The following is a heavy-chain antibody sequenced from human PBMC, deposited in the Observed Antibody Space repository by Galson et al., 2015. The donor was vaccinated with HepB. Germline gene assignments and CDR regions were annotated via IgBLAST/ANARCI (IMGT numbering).Heavy chain of an antibody. CDR2: IFHSGSS. CDR1: GGSITSNDYY. Sequence: TLSLTCTVSGGSITSNDYYWSWIRQSPGTGLQWIGYIFHSGSSSYNPSLKSRISISVDPFKNQFSLKLSSVLAADPAVYYCFRETVAIYSGRNYRGASRDYYYYMDVWGKGTTVTVSS. CDR3: FRETVAIYSGRNYRGASRDYYYYMDV. V-gene: IGHV4-30-4*08. D-gene: IGHD1-26*01. J-gene: IGHJ6*03.